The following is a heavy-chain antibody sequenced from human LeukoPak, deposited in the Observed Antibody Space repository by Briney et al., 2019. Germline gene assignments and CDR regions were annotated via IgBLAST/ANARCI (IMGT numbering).Heavy chain of an antibody. J-gene: IGHJ6*03. CDR1: GFTFSSYG. Sequence: EGSLRLSCAASGFTFSSYGMHWVRQAPGKGLEGVAFIRYDGSNKYYADSVKGRFNISRDNSKNTLYLQMNSLRAEDTAVYYCAKGPFSMIVVVNNYYYMDVWGKGTTVTVSS. CDR2: IRYDGSNK. D-gene: IGHD3-22*01. V-gene: IGHV3-30*02. CDR3: AKGPFSMIVVVNNYYYMDV.